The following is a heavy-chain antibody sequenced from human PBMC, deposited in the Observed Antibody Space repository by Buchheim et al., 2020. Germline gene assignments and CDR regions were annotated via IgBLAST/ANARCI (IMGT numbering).Heavy chain of an antibody. CDR2: ISYDGSNK. Sequence: QVQLVESGGGVVQPGRSLRLSCAASGFTFSSYAMHWVRQAPGKGLEWVAVISYDGSNKYYADSVEGRFTVSRDNDRNSLYLQMDSLRDEDTAVYYCARDRLGGGFWGQGTL. D-gene: IGHD6-25*01. CDR1: GFTFSSYA. J-gene: IGHJ4*02. V-gene: IGHV3-30-3*01. CDR3: ARDRLGGGF.